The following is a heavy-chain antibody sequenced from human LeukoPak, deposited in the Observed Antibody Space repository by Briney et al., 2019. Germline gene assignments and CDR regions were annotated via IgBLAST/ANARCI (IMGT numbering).Heavy chain of an antibody. CDR3: ARGGYFGGDCYLSWFGP. D-gene: IGHD2-21*02. CDR2: ISSSSSYI. V-gene: IGHV3-21*01. Sequence: GGSLRLSCAASGFTFSSYSMNWVRQAPGKGLEWVSSISSSSSYIYYADSVKGRFTISRDNAKNSLYLQMNSLRAEDTAVYYCARGGYFGGDCYLSWFGPWGQGTLVTVSS. CDR1: GFTFSSYS. J-gene: IGHJ5*02.